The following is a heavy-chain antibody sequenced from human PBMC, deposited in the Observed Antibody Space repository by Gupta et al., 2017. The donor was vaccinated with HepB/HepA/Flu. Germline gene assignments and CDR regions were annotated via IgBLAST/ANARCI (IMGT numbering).Heavy chain of an antibody. CDR1: GDSITTNIHH. Sequence: QLQLQESGPGQVKPSETLSLTCTVSGDSITTNIHHWACIRQPPGKGLEWMATVFYSGITSYSPSLKSRGTISMDTSENQFSLKLTSVAAADKDVYFCTRRQNCVTASGLANQRSTDVWGRGTMVRVS. CDR3: TRRQNCVTASGLANQRSTDV. D-gene: IGHD6-19*01. V-gene: IGHV4-39*01. J-gene: IGHJ3*01. CDR2: VFYSGIT.